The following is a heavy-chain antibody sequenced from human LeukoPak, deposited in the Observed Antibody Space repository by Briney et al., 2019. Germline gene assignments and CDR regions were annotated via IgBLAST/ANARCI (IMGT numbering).Heavy chain of an antibody. V-gene: IGHV3-74*01. D-gene: IGHD2-2*01. CDR3: ARAEDCSSTSCPRAFDI. CDR1: GFTFDDYA. CDR2: INTDGSNT. Sequence: GGSLRLSCAASGFTFDDYAMHWVRQAPGKGLVWVSRINTDGSNTNYADSVKGRFTISRDNAENTLYLQMNSLRAEDTAVYYCARAEDCSSTSCPRAFDIWGQGTMVTVSS. J-gene: IGHJ3*02.